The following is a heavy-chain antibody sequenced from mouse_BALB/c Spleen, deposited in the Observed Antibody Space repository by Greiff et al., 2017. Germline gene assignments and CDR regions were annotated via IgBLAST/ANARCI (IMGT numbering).Heavy chain of an antibody. V-gene: IGHV5-17*02. Sequence: EVKVVESGGGLVQPGGSRKLSCAASGFTFSSFGMHWVRQAPEKGLEWVAYISSGSSTIYYADTVKGRFTISRDNPKNTLFLQMTSLRSEDTAMYYCAREDGSSYFYAMDYWGQGTSVTVSS. J-gene: IGHJ4*01. D-gene: IGHD1-1*01. CDR1: GFTFSSFG. CDR3: AREDGSSYFYAMDY. CDR2: ISSGSSTI.